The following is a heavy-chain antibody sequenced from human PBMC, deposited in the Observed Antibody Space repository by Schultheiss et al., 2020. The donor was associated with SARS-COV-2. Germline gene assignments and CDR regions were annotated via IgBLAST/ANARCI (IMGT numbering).Heavy chain of an antibody. Sequence: GGSLRLSCAASGFTFSGSAMHWVRQASGKGLEWVSGISGSGSTTDYADSVKGRFTISKDSSKKTLYLQMSSLRAEDTAVYYCAKHSPTWTYFDYWGQGTLVTVSS. V-gene: IGHV3-23*01. J-gene: IGHJ4*02. CDR2: ISGSGSTT. CDR3: AKHSPTWTYFDY. D-gene: IGHD3/OR15-3a*01. CDR1: GFTFSGSA.